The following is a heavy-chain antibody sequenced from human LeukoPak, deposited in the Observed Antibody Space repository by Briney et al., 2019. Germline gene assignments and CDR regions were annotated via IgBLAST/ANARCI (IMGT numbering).Heavy chain of an antibody. J-gene: IGHJ4*02. CDR2: ISYDGSNK. D-gene: IGHD3-16*01. CDR1: GFTFSSYA. V-gene: IGHV3-30*18. Sequence: GRSLRLSCAASGFTFSSYAMHWVRQAPGKGLEWVAVISYDGSNKYYADSVKGRFTNSRDNSKNTLYLQMNSLRAEDTAVYYCAKSGGVLRGFDYWGQGTLVTVSS. CDR3: AKSGGVLRGFDY.